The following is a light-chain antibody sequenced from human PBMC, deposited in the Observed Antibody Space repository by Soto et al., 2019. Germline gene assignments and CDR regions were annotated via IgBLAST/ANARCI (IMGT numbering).Light chain of an antibody. Sequence: IQMTQSPASLSAAVGDRVTITCRASQSITSYVNWYQQKPGKAPKLLIYAASSLQSGVPSRFSGSGSWTDFTLSISSLQREEFATYYCQQSDSTPYTFGQGTKLEIK. CDR2: AAS. CDR3: QQSDSTPYT. CDR1: QSITSY. V-gene: IGKV1-39*01. J-gene: IGKJ2*01.